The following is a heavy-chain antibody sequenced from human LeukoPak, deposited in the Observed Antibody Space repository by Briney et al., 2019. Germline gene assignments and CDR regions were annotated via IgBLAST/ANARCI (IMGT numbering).Heavy chain of an antibody. CDR3: ARVRQPAYYYGMDV. Sequence: SQTLSLTCAVSGGSISSGGYSWSWIRQPPGKGLEWIGYIYHSGSTYYNPSLKSRVTISVDRSKNQFSLKLSSVTAADTAVYYCARVRQPAYYYGMDVWGQGTTVTVSS. CDR1: GGSISSGGYS. J-gene: IGHJ6*02. D-gene: IGHD4-17*01. V-gene: IGHV4-30-2*01. CDR2: IYHSGST.